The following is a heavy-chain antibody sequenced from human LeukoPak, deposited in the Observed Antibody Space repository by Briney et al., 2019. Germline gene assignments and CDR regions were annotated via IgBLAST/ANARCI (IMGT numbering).Heavy chain of an antibody. CDR2: ISTSGGTI. V-gene: IGHV3-11*01. Sequence: GGSLRLSCAASQFTFSDYYMSWIRQAPGKGLEWVSYISTSGGTIYYGDSVKGRFTISRENAKNSLYLQMNSLQVEDTAVYYCARFLYYYDSSPLDYWGQGTLVTVSS. D-gene: IGHD3-22*01. CDR3: ARFLYYYDSSPLDY. J-gene: IGHJ4*02. CDR1: QFTFSDYY.